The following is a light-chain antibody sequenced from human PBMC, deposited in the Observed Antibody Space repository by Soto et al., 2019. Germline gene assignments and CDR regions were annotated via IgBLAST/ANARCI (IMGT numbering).Light chain of an antibody. Sequence: DIPMTQSPSTLSAYVGDRVTITCRASQRISSWLAWYQQKPGKAPKVLIHKASILESGVPSRFIGSGSGTQFTLTISSLQPDDVATYFCQEYNTYSFTFGQGTKLEIK. V-gene: IGKV1-5*03. CDR3: QEYNTYSFT. CDR1: QRISSW. CDR2: KAS. J-gene: IGKJ2*01.